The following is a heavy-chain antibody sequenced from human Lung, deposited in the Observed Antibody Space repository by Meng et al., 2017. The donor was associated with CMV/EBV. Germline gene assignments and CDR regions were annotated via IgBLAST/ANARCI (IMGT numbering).Heavy chain of an antibody. V-gene: IGHV3-23*01. CDR3: AREEAMVGYYTNWFDA. CDR2: ISGSVGNT. D-gene: IGHD5-18*01. CDR1: VPVRSYA. J-gene: IGHJ5*02. Sequence: VPVRSYAMSWVRQAPGKGLEWVSSISGSVGNTYYADSVKGRFTISRDNSGDTLYMQMSSLRAEDTAVYYCAREEAMVGYYTNWFDAWGQGALVTVSS.